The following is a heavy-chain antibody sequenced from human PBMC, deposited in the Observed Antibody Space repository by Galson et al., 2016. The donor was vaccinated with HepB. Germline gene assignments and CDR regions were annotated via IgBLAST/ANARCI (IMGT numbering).Heavy chain of an antibody. CDR2: ISYDGSAE. CDR3: AKDLWINKWTNYFDY. Sequence: SLRLSCAASGFTLTNYGTHWVRQAPGKGLEGVAMISYDGSAEYYADSVKGRFTISRDNSENTMYLQMSSLRTEDTAVYYCAKDLWINKWTNYFDYWGQGTLVTVSS. D-gene: IGHD2-21*01. J-gene: IGHJ4*02. CDR1: GFTLTNYG. V-gene: IGHV3-30*18.